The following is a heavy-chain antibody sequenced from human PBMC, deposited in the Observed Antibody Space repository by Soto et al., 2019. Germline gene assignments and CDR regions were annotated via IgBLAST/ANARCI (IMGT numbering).Heavy chain of an antibody. V-gene: IGHV3-23*01. CDR1: GFTFGNYG. J-gene: IGHJ4*02. CDR3: ARESEDLTSNFDY. Sequence: PGGSLRLSCGTSGFTFGNYGMGWVRQAPGKGLYWVSGISSTGRRTYYADSVKGRFTISRDNSKNTLYLQMDSLRADDTAVYYCARESEDLTSNFDYWGQGTRVTVSS. CDR2: ISSTGRRT.